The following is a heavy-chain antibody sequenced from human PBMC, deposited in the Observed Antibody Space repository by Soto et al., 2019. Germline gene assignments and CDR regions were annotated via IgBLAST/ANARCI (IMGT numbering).Heavy chain of an antibody. CDR1: GFTFSSYG. CDR2: IWYDGSNK. D-gene: IGHD4-17*01. J-gene: IGHJ3*02. V-gene: IGHV3-33*01. CDR3: ARDQSVLMTTPAFDT. Sequence: QAGGSRRLSGAASGFTFSSYGMPWVRQAPGKGLEWVAVIWYDGSNKYYADSVEARFTISRDNSKNTLYLQMNSLRAEDTAVYYVARDQSVLMTTPAFDTWGQGTMVTVSS.